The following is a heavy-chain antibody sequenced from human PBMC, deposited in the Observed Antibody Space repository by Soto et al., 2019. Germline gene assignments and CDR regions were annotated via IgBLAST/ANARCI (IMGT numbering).Heavy chain of an antibody. D-gene: IGHD2-15*01. CDR1: GFTFSSYA. CDR2: ISYDGSNK. J-gene: IGHJ4*02. Sequence: QAQLVESGGGVVQPGRSLRLSCAASGFTFSSYAMHWVRQAPGKGLEWVAVISYDGSNKYYADSVKGRFTISRDNSKNTLYLQMNSLRAEDTAVYYCARVDSPMCSGGSCYTLFDYWGQGTLVTVSS. CDR3: ARVDSPMCSGGSCYTLFDY. V-gene: IGHV3-30-3*01.